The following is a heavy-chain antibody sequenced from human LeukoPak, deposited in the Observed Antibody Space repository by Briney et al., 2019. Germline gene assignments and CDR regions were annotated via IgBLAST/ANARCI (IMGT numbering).Heavy chain of an antibody. Sequence: GGSLRLSCAASGFSFTTNWMHWVRQTPGKGLEWVSGINGNGASTYYSDSVKGRFAISRDNSKNTLYLQMRSLRAEDTAVYYCARDQGYSYYYLDYWGQGALVTVSS. D-gene: IGHD5-18*01. CDR2: INGNGAST. CDR3: ARDQGYSYYYLDY. V-gene: IGHV3-23*01. CDR1: GFSFTTNW. J-gene: IGHJ4*02.